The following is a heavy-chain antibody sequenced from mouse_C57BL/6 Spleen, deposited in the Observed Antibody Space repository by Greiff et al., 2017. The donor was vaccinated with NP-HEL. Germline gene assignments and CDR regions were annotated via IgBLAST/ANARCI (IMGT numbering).Heavy chain of an antibody. CDR1: GYTFTSYW. Sequence: VQLQESGAELVKPGASVKLSCKASGYTFTSYWMHWVKQRPGQGLEWIGMIHPNSGSTNYNEKFTSKATLTVDKSSSTAYMQLSSLTSEDSAVYYCARGGVTTVVAYYFDYWGQGTTLTVSS. V-gene: IGHV1-64*01. CDR2: IHPNSGST. CDR3: ARGGVTTVVAYYFDY. D-gene: IGHD1-1*01. J-gene: IGHJ2*01.